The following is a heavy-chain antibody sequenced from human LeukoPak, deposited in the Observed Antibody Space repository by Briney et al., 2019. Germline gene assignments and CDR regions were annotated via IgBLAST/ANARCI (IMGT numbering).Heavy chain of an antibody. J-gene: IGHJ4*02. Sequence: GGSLRLSCAASGFTFSSYAMNWVRQAPGKGLEWVSYISSSGSNIYYADSVKGRFTISRDNAKNSLYLQVNSLRAEDTAVYYCARGITAASGVFDYWGQGTLVIVSS. V-gene: IGHV3-48*01. D-gene: IGHD6-13*01. CDR2: ISSSGSNI. CDR1: GFTFSSYA. CDR3: ARGITAASGVFDY.